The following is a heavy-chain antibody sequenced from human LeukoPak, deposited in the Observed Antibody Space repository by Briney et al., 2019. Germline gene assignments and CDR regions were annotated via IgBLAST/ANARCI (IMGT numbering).Heavy chain of an antibody. Sequence: SETLSLTCAVYGGSFSGYYWSWTRQPPGKGLEWIGEINHSGSTNYNPSLKSRVTISVDTSKNQFSLKLSSVTAADTAVYYCARGQLDGGSYRYRRWSWFDPWGQGTLVTVSS. V-gene: IGHV4-34*01. D-gene: IGHD1-26*01. CDR3: ARGQLDGGSYRYRRWSWFDP. CDR1: GGSFSGYY. J-gene: IGHJ5*02. CDR2: INHSGST.